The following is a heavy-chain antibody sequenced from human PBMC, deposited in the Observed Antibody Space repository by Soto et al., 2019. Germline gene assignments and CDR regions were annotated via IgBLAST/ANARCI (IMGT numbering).Heavy chain of an antibody. Sequence: QVQLQESGPGLVKPSETLSLTCTVSGGSVNSYNYYWSWIRPPPGKGLEWIACIYNGQYGQYNPSIGSRVPISAAQSKNRFSVTLDSVSAAVTSWYYGSRDGIPNRSSPVVIGHWGRATVVTVSS. CDR3: SRDGIPNRSSPVVIGH. J-gene: IGHJ5*02. D-gene: IGHD1-26*01. V-gene: IGHV4-61*01. CDR2: IYNGQYG. CDR1: GGSVNSYNYY.